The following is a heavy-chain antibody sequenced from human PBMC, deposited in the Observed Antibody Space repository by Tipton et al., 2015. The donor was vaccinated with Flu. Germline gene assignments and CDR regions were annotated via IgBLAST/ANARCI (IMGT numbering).Heavy chain of an antibody. CDR3: ARRDYSNYVSEPKNWFDP. CDR1: GGSISRGSYY. D-gene: IGHD4-11*01. Sequence: TLSLTCTVSGGSISRGSYYYNWIRQPPGKGLEWIGNIFHSGNANHNPSLKSRVTISVDTSKNEFSLKLSSVTAADTAVYYCARRDYSNYVSEPKNWFDPWGLGTLVTVSS. CDR2: IFHSGNA. J-gene: IGHJ5*02. V-gene: IGHV4-61*01.